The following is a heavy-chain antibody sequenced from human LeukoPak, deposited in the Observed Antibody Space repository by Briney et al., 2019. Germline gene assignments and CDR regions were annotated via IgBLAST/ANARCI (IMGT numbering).Heavy chain of an antibody. CDR1: GGSISSYY. Sequence: SETLSLTCTLSGGSISSYYWRCIRHPPGKGLEWIGYIYYCGSPNHNPSLKCRDTISVDTSKNQFSLTLSAVTAVGTAGYYCARHLLYDYVWGSYRSSCFDPWGQGTLVTVSS. J-gene: IGHJ5*02. D-gene: IGHD3-16*02. V-gene: IGHV4-59*08. CDR3: ARHLLYDYVWGSYRSSCFDP. CDR2: IYYCGSP.